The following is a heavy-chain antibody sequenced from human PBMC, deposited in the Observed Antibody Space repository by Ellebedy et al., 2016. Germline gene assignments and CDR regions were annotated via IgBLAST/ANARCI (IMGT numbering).Heavy chain of an antibody. CDR1: GLTLSDYW. J-gene: IGHJ4*02. D-gene: IGHD2-8*01. V-gene: IGHV3-74*01. CDR3: ARDRTSLDGVPYNDY. CDR2: INREGIT. Sequence: GESLKISCAASGLTLSDYWMHWVRQAPGKGLVWVSRINREGITHYADAVKGRFTISRDYAKNTLFLQMNSLTDEDTAVYYCARDRTSLDGVPYNDYWGMGTLVTVSS.